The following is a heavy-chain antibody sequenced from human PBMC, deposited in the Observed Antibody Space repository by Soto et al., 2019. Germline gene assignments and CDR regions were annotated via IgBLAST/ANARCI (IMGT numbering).Heavy chain of an antibody. V-gene: IGHV4-4*02. Sequence: QVQLQESGPGLVKPSGTLSLTCAVSGGSISSSNWWSWVRQPPGKGLEWIGEIYHSGSTNYNPSLKSRFTISVDKSKNQFSLQLSSVTAADTAVYYCARASGGSGSYPLFDYWGQGTLVTVSS. J-gene: IGHJ4*02. CDR1: GGSISSSNW. CDR3: ARASGGSGSYPLFDY. CDR2: IYHSGST. D-gene: IGHD3-10*01.